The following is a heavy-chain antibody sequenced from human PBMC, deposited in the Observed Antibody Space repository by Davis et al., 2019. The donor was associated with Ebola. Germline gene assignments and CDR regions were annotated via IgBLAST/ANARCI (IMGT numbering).Heavy chain of an antibody. V-gene: IGHV3-53*01. CDR2: IYSGGST. CDR3: ARGETDY. Sequence: GSLRLSCAASGFTVSSNYMNWVRQAPGKGLEWVSVIYSGGSTYYADSAKGRFTISRDNSKNTLYHQMNSLRAEDTAVYYCARGETDYWGQGTLVTVSS. J-gene: IGHJ4*02. CDR1: GFTVSSNY.